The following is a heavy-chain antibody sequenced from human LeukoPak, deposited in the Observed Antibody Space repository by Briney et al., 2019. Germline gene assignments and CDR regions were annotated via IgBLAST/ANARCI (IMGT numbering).Heavy chain of an antibody. D-gene: IGHD6-13*01. V-gene: IGHV3-23*01. CDR1: GFTFSSYA. Sequence: GGSLRLSCAASGFTFSSYAMSWVRQAPGKGLEWVSAISGSGGYTYYADSVKGRFTISRDNSKNTLYLQMNSLRAEDTAVYYCAKAPGYSSSWYVGYYYGMDVWGQGTTVTVSS. CDR3: AKAPGYSSSWYVGYYYGMDV. J-gene: IGHJ6*02. CDR2: ISGSGGYT.